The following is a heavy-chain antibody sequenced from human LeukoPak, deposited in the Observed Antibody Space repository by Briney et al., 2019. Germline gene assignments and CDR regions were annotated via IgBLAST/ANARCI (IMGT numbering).Heavy chain of an antibody. Sequence: SETLSLTCTVSGGSISSYYWSWLRQPPGKGLEWIGYIYYSGSTNYNPSLKSRVTISVDTSKNQFSLKLSSVTAADTAVYYCARHVVTTALFDYWGQGTLVTVSS. D-gene: IGHD2-21*02. CDR3: ARHVVTTALFDY. V-gene: IGHV4-59*08. CDR1: GGSISSYY. J-gene: IGHJ4*02. CDR2: IYYSGST.